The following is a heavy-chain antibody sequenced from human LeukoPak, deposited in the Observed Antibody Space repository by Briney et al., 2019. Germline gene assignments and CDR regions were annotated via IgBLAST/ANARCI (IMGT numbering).Heavy chain of an antibody. D-gene: IGHD2-21*02. CDR1: GFTFNRCW. V-gene: IGHV3-7*01. CDR3: TSWGDTTAEYFQR. Sequence: GGSLRLSCVVSGFTFNRCWMNWVRQAPGKGLEWVAHINPDGRDTYYVDSVKGRFTISRDNAQNSMYLQMNSLRVEDTAVYYCTSWGDTTAEYFQRWSQGTLVTVSS. J-gene: IGHJ1*01. CDR2: INPDGRDT.